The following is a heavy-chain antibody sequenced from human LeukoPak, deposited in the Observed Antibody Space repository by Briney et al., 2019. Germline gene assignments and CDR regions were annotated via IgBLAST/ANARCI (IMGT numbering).Heavy chain of an antibody. J-gene: IGHJ4*02. V-gene: IGHV3-11*01. Sequence: NPGGSLSLSCAASGFTFSDYYMSWIRQAPGKGLEWVSYISSSGSTIYYADSVKGRFTISRDNAKNSLYLQMNSLRAEDTAVYYCARGRPYYYDSSGYYTYWGQGTLVTVSS. D-gene: IGHD3-22*01. CDR1: GFTFSDYY. CDR3: ARGRPYYYDSSGYYTY. CDR2: ISSSGSTI.